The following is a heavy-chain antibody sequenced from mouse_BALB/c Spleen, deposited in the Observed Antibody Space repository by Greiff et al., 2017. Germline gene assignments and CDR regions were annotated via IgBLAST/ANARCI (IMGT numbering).Heavy chain of an antibody. CDR2: IYPGDGDT. CDR3: ARGGNYDAMDY. Sequence: VKLVESGAELVRPGSSVKISCKASGYAFSSYWMNWVKQRPGQGLEWIGQIYPGDGDTNYNGKFKGKATLTADKSSSTAYMQLSSLTSEDSAVYFCARGGNYDAMDYWGQGTSVTVSS. J-gene: IGHJ4*01. V-gene: IGHV1-80*01. D-gene: IGHD2-1*01. CDR1: GYAFSSYW.